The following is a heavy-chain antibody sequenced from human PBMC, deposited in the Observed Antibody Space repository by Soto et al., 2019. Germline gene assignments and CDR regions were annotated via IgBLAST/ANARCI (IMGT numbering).Heavy chain of an antibody. CDR3: SRHEDGYNDGAFDI. CDR2: INAGNGDT. J-gene: IGHJ3*02. D-gene: IGHD1-1*01. V-gene: IGHV1-3*01. Sequence: ASVKVSFKASGYTFTSYSMQWVRQSPGQRREWMGWINAGNGDTKYSQKYQDRVTITRDTSARTAYRELSSLRSEETAVYYCSRHEDGYNDGAFDIWGQGRTVSV. CDR1: GYTFTSYS.